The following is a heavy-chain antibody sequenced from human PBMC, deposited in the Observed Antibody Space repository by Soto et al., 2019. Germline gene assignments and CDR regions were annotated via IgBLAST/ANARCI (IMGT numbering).Heavy chain of an antibody. V-gene: IGHV1-24*01. J-gene: IGHJ5*02. D-gene: IGHD2-2*01. CDR2: FDPEDGET. CDR1: GYTLTELS. CDR3: ASYQQLPEGSWFDP. Sequence: QVQLVQSGAEVKKPGASVKVSCKVSGYTLTELSMHWLRQPPGKGLEWMGGFDPEDGETIYAQKFQGRVTMTEDTSTDTAYMELSSLRSEDTAVYYCASYQQLPEGSWFDPWGQGTLVTVSS.